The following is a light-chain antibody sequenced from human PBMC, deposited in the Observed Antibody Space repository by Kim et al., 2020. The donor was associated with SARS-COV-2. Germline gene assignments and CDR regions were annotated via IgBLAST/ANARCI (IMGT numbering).Light chain of an antibody. CDR2: DNN. CDR1: YD. Sequence: YDVHWYQQLPGTAPKLLIYDNNNRPSGVPDRFSGSKSGTSASLAITGLQAEDEADYFCQSYDKTLSGLVFGGGTQLTVL. V-gene: IGLV1-40*01. J-gene: IGLJ3*02. CDR3: QSYDKTLSGLV.